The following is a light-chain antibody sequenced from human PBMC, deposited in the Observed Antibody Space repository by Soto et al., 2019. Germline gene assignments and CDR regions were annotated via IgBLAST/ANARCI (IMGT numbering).Light chain of an antibody. V-gene: IGKV4-1*01. CDR3: QQYYGNPT. Sequence: DIVMTQSPDSLAVSLGERATVNCKSSQSVLYTSNSKDYLAWYQHKPGQPPKLLIYWASTRASGVPERFSGSGSGTDFTLTISSLQAEDVAVYVCQQYYGNPTFGGGTKVDIK. CDR1: QSVLYTSNSKDY. CDR2: WAS. J-gene: IGKJ4*01.